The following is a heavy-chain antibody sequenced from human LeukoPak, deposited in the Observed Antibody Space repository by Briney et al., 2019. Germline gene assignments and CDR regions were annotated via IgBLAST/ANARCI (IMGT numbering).Heavy chain of an antibody. V-gene: IGHV3-48*02. D-gene: IGHD3-10*01. Sequence: GGSLRLSCTASGFTFSSYSMNWVRQAPGKGLEWVAYISRSGGTIYYADSVKGRFTISRDNAKNSLYLQMNSLRDEDTAVYYCARDNPIESELFDYWGQGTLVTVSS. CDR3: ARDNPIESELFDY. CDR1: GFTFSSYS. J-gene: IGHJ4*02. CDR2: ISRSGGTI.